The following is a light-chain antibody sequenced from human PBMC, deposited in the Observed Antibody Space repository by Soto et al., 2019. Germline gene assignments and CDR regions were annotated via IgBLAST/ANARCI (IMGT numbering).Light chain of an antibody. Sequence: DIQMTQSPSTLSASVGDRVTITCRASQSISSWLAWYQQKPGKAPKLLIYKASSLESGVPSSFSSSGSGTEFTLTISSLQPYDFATFYCQQYNSYPSFGQGTKLEIK. CDR2: KAS. CDR3: QQYNSYPS. V-gene: IGKV1-5*03. J-gene: IGKJ2*01. CDR1: QSISSW.